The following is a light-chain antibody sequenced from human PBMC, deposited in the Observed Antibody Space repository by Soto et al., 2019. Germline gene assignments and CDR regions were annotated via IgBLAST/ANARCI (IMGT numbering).Light chain of an antibody. CDR3: ATWDDSLTSVL. J-gene: IGLJ3*02. CDR2: SDN. Sequence: QSALTQPPSASGTPGQTVTISCSGSSSNIGSNAVNWYQQLPGTVPKLLLYSDNQRPAGVPDRVSGSKSGTSASLAISGLQSEDEADYYYATWDDSLTSVLSGEGNKLTVL. CDR1: SSNIGSNA. V-gene: IGLV1-44*01.